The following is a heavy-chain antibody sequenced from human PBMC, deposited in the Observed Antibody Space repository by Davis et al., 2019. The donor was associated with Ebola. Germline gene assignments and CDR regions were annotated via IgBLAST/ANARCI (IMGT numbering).Heavy chain of an antibody. CDR2: IWYDGSNK. Sequence: SCKASGYTFTSYGISWVRQAPGKGLEWVAVIWYDGSNKYYADSVKGRFTISRDNSKNTLYLQMNSLRAEDTAVYYCARDQYSSVPYGMDVWGQGTTVTVSS. D-gene: IGHD6-19*01. J-gene: IGHJ6*02. V-gene: IGHV3-33*01. CDR3: ARDQYSSVPYGMDV. CDR1: GYTFTSYG.